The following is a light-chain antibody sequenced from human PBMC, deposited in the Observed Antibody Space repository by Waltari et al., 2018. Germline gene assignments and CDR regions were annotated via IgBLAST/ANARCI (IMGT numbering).Light chain of an antibody. CDR1: SSYVGGYNY. CDR3: SSYTSSSTLGV. CDR2: DVS. Sequence: QSALTQPASVSGSPGQSIPISCTGTSSYVGGYNYVSRYQQPPGKAHKLRIYDVSNRPSGVSNRFSGSKSGNTASLTISGLQAEDEADYYCSSYTSSSTLGVFGGGTKLTVL. J-gene: IGLJ2*01. V-gene: IGLV2-14*03.